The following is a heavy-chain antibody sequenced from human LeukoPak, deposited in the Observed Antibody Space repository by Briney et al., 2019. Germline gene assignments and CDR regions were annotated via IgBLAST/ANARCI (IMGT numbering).Heavy chain of an antibody. J-gene: IGHJ4*02. Sequence: GASVKVSCKASGYTFTGYYMYWVRQAPGQGLEWMGWINPNSGDTRYGQKFQGRVTMTRDSFIRTVYMELSRLRPDDTAVYYCARDRGVDSASPAYWGQGTLVTVSS. CDR3: ARDRGVDSASPAY. D-gene: IGHD5-18*01. CDR1: GYTFTGYY. CDR2: INPNSGDT. V-gene: IGHV1-2*02.